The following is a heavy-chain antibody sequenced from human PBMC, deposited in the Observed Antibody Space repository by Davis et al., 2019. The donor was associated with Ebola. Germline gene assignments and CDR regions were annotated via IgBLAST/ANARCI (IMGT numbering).Heavy chain of an antibody. V-gene: IGHV3-30*03. CDR3: MSRGLISATDEAFDI. D-gene: IGHD1-7*01. J-gene: IGHJ3*02. CDR2: ISYDGGNK. CDR1: GFTFSSYG. Sequence: GESLKISCAASGFTFSSYGMHWVRQAPGKGLEWVAVISYDGGNKYYADSVKGRFTISRDDSKNTLYLQMNSLKTEDTAMYYCMSRGLISATDEAFDIWGQGTVVTVSS.